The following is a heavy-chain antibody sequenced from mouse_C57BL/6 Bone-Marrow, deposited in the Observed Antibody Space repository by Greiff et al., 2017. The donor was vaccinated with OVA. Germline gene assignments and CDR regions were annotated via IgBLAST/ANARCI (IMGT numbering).Heavy chain of an antibody. J-gene: IGHJ3*01. D-gene: IGHD3-2*02. V-gene: IGHV1-81*01. Sequence: VKLMESGAELARPGASVKLSCKASGYTFTSSGISWVKQRTGQGLEWIGEIYPRSGNTYYNEQFKGKATLTADKSSSTAYMELSSLTYEDSAVYFCARQLRLRGAYWGQGTLVTVSA. CDR2: IYPRSGNT. CDR3: ARQLRLRGAY. CDR1: GYTFTSSG.